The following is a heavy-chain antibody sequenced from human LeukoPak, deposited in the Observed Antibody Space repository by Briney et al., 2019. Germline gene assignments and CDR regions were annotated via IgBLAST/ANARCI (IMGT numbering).Heavy chain of an antibody. CDR1: GYTFTSHY. Sequence: GASVKVSCKAPGYTFTSHYMHWVRQAPGQGLEWMGIINPNGGNTGYAQKFQGRVTMTRGTSTSTVYMELSSLRSEDTAVYYCAREGPYCSGTSCYGGFDYWGQGTLVTVSS. CDR2: INPNGGNT. V-gene: IGHV1-46*01. J-gene: IGHJ4*02. D-gene: IGHD2-2*01. CDR3: AREGPYCSGTSCYGGFDY.